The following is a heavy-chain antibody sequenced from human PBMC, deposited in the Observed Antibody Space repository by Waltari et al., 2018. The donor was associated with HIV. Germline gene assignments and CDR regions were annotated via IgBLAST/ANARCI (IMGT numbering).Heavy chain of an antibody. J-gene: IGHJ6*02. D-gene: IGHD3-10*01. CDR1: GGSISSSSYY. CDR3: ARDGSGRPYYYGMDV. CDR2: IYYSGGP. Sequence: QLQLQESGPGLVKPSETLSLTCTVSGGSISSSSYYWGWIRQPPGKGLEWIGSIYYSGGPCDNPSLKSRVTISVDTSKNQFSLKRSSVTAADTAVYYCARDGSGRPYYYGMDVWGQGTTVTVSS. V-gene: IGHV4-39*07.